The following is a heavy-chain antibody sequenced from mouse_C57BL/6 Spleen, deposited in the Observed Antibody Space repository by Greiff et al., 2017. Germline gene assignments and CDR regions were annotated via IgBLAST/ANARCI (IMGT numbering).Heavy chain of an antibody. D-gene: IGHD2-4*01. CDR2: IYPGSGST. CDR1: GYTFTSYW. Sequence: QVQLQQPGAELVKPGASVKMSCKASGYTFTSYWITWVKQRPGQGLEWIGDIYPGSGSTNYNEKFKSKATLTVDTSSSTAYMQLSSLTSEDSAVYYCARGIYYDYDGGPGFAYWGQGTLVTVSA. J-gene: IGHJ3*01. CDR3: ARGIYYDYDGGPGFAY. V-gene: IGHV1-55*01.